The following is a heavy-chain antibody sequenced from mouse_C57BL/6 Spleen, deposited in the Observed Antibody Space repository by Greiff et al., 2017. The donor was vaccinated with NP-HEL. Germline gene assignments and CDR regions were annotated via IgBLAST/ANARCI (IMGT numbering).Heavy chain of an antibody. Sequence: VQLQQSGPELVKPGASVKISCKASGYSFTSYYIHWVKQRPGQGLEWVGWIYPGSGNTKYNEKFKGKATLTADTSYSTAYMQLSSLTSEDSAVYYCAVYYDYDYWYFDVWGTGTTFTVSS. CDR3: AVYYDYDYWYFDV. CDR2: IYPGSGNT. J-gene: IGHJ1*03. D-gene: IGHD2-4*01. V-gene: IGHV1-66*01. CDR1: GYSFTSYY.